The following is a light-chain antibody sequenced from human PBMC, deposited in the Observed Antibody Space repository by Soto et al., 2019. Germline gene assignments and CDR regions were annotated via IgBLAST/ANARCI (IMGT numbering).Light chain of an antibody. Sequence: DIQMTQSPSSLSASVGDRVTITCQASQDISNYLNWYQQKPGKAPKLLIYDASNLETGVPSSFSGSGSGTDFTFPISILKAEDIATYYCQQYDNLPITFGQGTLLEIK. CDR1: QDISNY. CDR3: QQYDNLPIT. J-gene: IGKJ5*01. CDR2: DAS. V-gene: IGKV1-33*01.